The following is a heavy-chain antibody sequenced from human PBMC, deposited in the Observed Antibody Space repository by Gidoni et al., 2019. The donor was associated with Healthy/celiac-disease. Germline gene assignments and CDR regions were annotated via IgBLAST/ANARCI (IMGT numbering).Heavy chain of an antibody. CDR2: ISWNSGSI. Sequence: DVHLVESGGDLVQPCRSLILSCAASGFTFDDYAMHWVRQAPGKGLEWVSGISWNSGSIGYADSGKGRFTISRDNAKNSLYLQMNSLRAEDTALYYCAKDSREYSRSLDYWGQGTLVTVSS. CDR3: AKDSREYSRSLDY. CDR1: GFTFDDYA. V-gene: IGHV3-9*01. J-gene: IGHJ4*02. D-gene: IGHD6-6*01.